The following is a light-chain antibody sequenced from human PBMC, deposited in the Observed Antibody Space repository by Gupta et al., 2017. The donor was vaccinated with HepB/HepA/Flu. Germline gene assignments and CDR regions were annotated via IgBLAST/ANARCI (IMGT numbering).Light chain of an antibody. Sequence: ETVMTKSPAPLSVSPEESATLTCRASQSVGTNLAWYQQKPGQAPRFLIYAASTRTIGIPARFSGSGSGTEFTLTISNLQSEDFAVYYCQQYNNWPRSFGQGTKLEIK. J-gene: IGKJ2*04. CDR3: QQYNNWPRS. CDR2: AAS. CDR1: QSVGTN. V-gene: IGKV3-15*01.